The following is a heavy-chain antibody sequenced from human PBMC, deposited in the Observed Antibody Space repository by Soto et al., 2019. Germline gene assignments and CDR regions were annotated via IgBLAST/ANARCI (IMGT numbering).Heavy chain of an antibody. CDR3: ARAPVRRLPRGFRYSSSWQQGYYYYGMGV. CDR1: GYTFTGYY. D-gene: IGHD6-13*01. J-gene: IGHJ6*02. V-gene: IGHV1-2*02. Sequence: GASVKVSCKASGYTFTGYYMHWVRQAPGQGLEWMGWINPNSGGTNYAQKFQGRVTMTRDTSISTAYMELSRLRSDDTAVYYCARAPVRRLPRGFRYSSSWQQGYYYYGMGVWGQGTTVTVSS. CDR2: INPNSGGT.